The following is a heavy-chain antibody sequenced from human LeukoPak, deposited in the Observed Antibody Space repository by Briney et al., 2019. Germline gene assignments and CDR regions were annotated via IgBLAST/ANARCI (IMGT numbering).Heavy chain of an antibody. CDR1: GFTFSSYA. CDR3: ASPGITMIVSGGLDY. Sequence: GGSLRLSCAASGFTFSSYAMHWVRRAPGKGLEWVAVISYDGSNKYYADSVKGRFTISRDNSKNTLYLQMNSLRAEDTAVYYCASPGITMIVSGGLDYWGQGTLVTVSS. V-gene: IGHV3-30*04. D-gene: IGHD3-22*01. J-gene: IGHJ4*02. CDR2: ISYDGSNK.